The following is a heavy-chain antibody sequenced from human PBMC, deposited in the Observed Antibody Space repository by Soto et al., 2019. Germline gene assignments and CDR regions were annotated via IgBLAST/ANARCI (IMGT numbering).Heavy chain of an antibody. J-gene: IGHJ6*02. CDR2: IYPGDSDT. D-gene: IGHD1-1*01. CDR1: GYSFTNYW. Sequence: GASLKISCKGSGYSFTNYWIGWVRQVPGKGLEWMGIIYPGDSDTRYSPSFQGQVTISADKSISTDYLQWSSLKASDTAMYYCARHFDRYRNDGGDCYVGMYGPGQRTTVTVYS. CDR3: ARHFDRYRNDGGDCYVGMYG. V-gene: IGHV5-51*01.